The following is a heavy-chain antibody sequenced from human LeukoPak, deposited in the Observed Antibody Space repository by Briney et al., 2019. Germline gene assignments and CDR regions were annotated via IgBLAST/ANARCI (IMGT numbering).Heavy chain of an antibody. CDR2: INAGNGNT. CDR3: ARAAYSSGWFVLCY. J-gene: IGHJ4*02. CDR1: GYTFNSYA. V-gene: IGHV1-3*01. D-gene: IGHD6-19*01. Sequence: ASVKVSCKASGYTFNSYAMHWVRQAPGQRLEWMGWINAGNGNTKYSQKFQGRVTITRDTSASTAYMELSSLRSEDTAVYYCARAAYSSGWFVLCYWGQGTLVTVSS.